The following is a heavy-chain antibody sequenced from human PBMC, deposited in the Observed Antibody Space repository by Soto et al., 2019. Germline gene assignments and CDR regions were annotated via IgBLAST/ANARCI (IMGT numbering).Heavy chain of an antibody. J-gene: IGHJ3*02. V-gene: IGHV2-5*01. Sequence: QITLKESGPTLVKPTQTLTLTCTFSGFSLNTRAVGVAWIRQPPGKALEWLALINWNDDKRYSPSLKDRLTITKDTSKTHVVLTMTNIDFVDTATYYCAHRHDLAGFDIWGKGTTVTVSS. CDR3: AHRHDLAGFDI. CDR2: INWNDDK. CDR1: GFSLNTRAVG. D-gene: IGHD2-15*01.